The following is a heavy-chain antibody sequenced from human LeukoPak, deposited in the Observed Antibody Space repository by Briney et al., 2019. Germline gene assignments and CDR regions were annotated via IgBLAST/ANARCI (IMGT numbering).Heavy chain of an antibody. Sequence: PGRSLRLSCAASGFTFSSYGMHWVRQAPGKGPEWVAVISYDGSNKYYADSVKGRFTISRDNSKNTLYLQMNSLRAEDTAVYYCAKDSGSSWRYYYYGMDVWGQGTTVTVSS. CDR3: AKDSGSSWRYYYYGMDV. J-gene: IGHJ6*02. CDR1: GFTFSSYG. D-gene: IGHD6-13*01. V-gene: IGHV3-30*18. CDR2: ISYDGSNK.